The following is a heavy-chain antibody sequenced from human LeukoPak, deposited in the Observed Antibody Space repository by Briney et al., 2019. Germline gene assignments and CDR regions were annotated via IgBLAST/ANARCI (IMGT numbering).Heavy chain of an antibody. Sequence: PGRSLRLSCAASGFTFDDYAMHWVRQAPGKGLEWVSGISWNSGSIGYADSVKGRFTISRDNAKNSLYLQMNSLRAEDTALYYCAKDLLLMTTVVVSYAFDIWGQGTMVTVSS. V-gene: IGHV3-9*01. J-gene: IGHJ3*02. CDR2: ISWNSGSI. CDR1: GFTFDDYA. CDR3: AKDLLLMTTVVVSYAFDI. D-gene: IGHD4-23*01.